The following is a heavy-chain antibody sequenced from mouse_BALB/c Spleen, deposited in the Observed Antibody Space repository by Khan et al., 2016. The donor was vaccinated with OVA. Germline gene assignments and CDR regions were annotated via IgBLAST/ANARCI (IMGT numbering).Heavy chain of an antibody. Sequence: EVELVESGGGLVKPGGSLKLSCAASGFTFSDYYMYWVRQTPEKRLEWVATISDGGTSTYYPASVKGRFTISRDNAKNSLYLQMNSLKTEDTAIFYCVRAGYGAFAYWGQGTLVTVSA. J-gene: IGHJ3*01. CDR3: VRAGYGAFAY. CDR1: GFTFSDYY. CDR2: ISDGGTST. D-gene: IGHD1-1*02. V-gene: IGHV5-4*02.